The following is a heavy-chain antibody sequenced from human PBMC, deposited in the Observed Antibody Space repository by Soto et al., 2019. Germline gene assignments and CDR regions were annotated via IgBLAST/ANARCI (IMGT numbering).Heavy chain of an antibody. CDR3: SRVQLEQGITGTTRRFDY. Sequence: SGTLSHNCTVSGGSIRGYYRSCIQQPPGKGRERIGYRCYSGHTNYNPSLTSRVTISVDTFKNQCSLKLSSVSAADTVVYYCSRVQLEQGITGTTRRFDYWGQGTLVTVSS. CDR2: RCYSGHT. CDR1: GGSIRGYY. J-gene: IGHJ4*02. D-gene: IGHD1-20*01. V-gene: IGHV4-59*01.